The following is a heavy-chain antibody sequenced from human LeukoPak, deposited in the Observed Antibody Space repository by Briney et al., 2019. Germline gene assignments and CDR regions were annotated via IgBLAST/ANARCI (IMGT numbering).Heavy chain of an antibody. CDR2: ISSSSSYI. CDR1: GFTFSSYS. D-gene: IGHD3-22*01. V-gene: IGHV3-21*01. Sequence: GGSLRLSCAASGFTFSSYSMNWVRQAPGKGLEWVSSISSSSSYIYYADSVKGRFTISRDNAKNSLYLQMNSLRAEDTAVYYCARDDNYYDSSGQRDLDYWGQGTLVTVSS. CDR3: ARDDNYYDSSGQRDLDY. J-gene: IGHJ4*02.